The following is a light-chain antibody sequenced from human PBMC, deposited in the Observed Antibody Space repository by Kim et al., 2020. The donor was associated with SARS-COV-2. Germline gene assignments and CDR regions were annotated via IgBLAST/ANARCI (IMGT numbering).Light chain of an antibody. CDR3: QAWDSSTWV. CDR2: QDS. CDR1: KLGDKY. Sequence: SYELTQPPSVSVSPGQTASITCSGDKLGDKYACWYQQKPGQSPVLVIYQDSKRPSGIPERFSGSNSGNTATLTISGTQAMDEADYYCQAWDSSTWVFGTGTKVTV. V-gene: IGLV3-1*01. J-gene: IGLJ1*01.